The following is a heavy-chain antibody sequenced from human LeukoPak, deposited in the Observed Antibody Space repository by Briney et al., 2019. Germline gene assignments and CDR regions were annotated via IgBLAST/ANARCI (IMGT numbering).Heavy chain of an antibody. CDR2: ISVYNGNT. D-gene: IGHD3-10*01. J-gene: IGHJ6*03. V-gene: IGHV1-18*01. CDR1: GYTFTSYG. Sequence: ASAKVSCKASGYTFTSYGISWVRQAPGQGLEWMGWISVYNGNTNYAQKLQGRVTMTTDTSTSTAYMELRSLRSDDTAVYYCARVLRDYYGSGSYYNSDYYYYMDVWGKGTTVTISS. CDR3: ARVLRDYYGSGSYYNSDYYYYMDV.